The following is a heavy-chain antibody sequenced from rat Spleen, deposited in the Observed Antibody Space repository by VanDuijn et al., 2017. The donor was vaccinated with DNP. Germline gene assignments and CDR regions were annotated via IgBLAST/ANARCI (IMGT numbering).Heavy chain of an antibody. J-gene: IGHJ4*01. CDR3: ARPDA. CDR2: IGSDGYAP. Sequence: EVQLVESGGGLVQPGRSLKLSCAASGFTFSNYDMAWVRQAPTKGLEWVAYIGSDGYAPYYRDSVKGRFTVSRDNAKSILYLQMDSLRSEDTATYYCARPDAWGQGTSVTVSS. CDR1: GFTFSNYD. V-gene: IGHV5-25*01.